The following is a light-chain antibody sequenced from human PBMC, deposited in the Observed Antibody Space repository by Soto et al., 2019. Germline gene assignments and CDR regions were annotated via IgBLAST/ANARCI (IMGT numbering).Light chain of an antibody. V-gene: IGLV2-14*01. Sequence: QSALTQPASVSGSPGQSITISCTGTSSDVGGYNYVSWYQQHPGKAPKLMIYAVSNRPSGVSNRFSGSKSGNTASLTISGLQAEDEADYYCSSYTSSSTLRVFGTGTKLTVL. CDR3: SSYTSSSTLRV. CDR1: SSDVGGYNY. CDR2: AVS. J-gene: IGLJ1*01.